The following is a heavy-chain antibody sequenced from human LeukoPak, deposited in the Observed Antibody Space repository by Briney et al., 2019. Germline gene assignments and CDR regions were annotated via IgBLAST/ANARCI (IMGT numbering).Heavy chain of an antibody. CDR2: INPNSGGT. J-gene: IGHJ4*02. D-gene: IGHD4-17*01. V-gene: IGHV1-2*02. CDR3: ARDGGDYGDPTFDY. Sequence: ASVKVSCKASGYTFNGYYKHWVRQAPGQGLEWMGWINPNSGGTNYAQKFQGRVTMTRDTSISTAYMELSRLRSDDTAVYYCARDGGDYGDPTFDYWGQGTLVTVSS. CDR1: GYTFNGYY.